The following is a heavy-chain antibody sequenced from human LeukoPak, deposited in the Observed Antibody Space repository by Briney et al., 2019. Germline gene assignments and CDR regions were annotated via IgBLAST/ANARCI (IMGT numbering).Heavy chain of an antibody. Sequence: PGGSLRLSCAASGFTFSNYRMNWVRQAPGKGLEWVSSISTSSIYIYYADSLKGRFTISRDNAKNSLYLQMNSLRAEDTAVYYCARGRDGYNLVDAFDIWGQGIMVTVSS. J-gene: IGHJ3*02. V-gene: IGHV3-21*01. CDR2: ISTSSIYI. D-gene: IGHD5-24*01. CDR1: GFTFSNYR. CDR3: ARGRDGYNLVDAFDI.